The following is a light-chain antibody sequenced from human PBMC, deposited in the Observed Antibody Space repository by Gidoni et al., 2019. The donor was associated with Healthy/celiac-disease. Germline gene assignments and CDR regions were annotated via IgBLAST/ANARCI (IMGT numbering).Light chain of an antibody. CDR1: QSVSSSY. CDR3: QHYGSSPRT. J-gene: IGKJ5*01. V-gene: IGKV3-20*01. Sequence: EIVLTQSPGTLSLSPGERDTLSCRASQSVSSSYLAWYQQKPGQSPRLLMYGASSRATGIPDSFSGSGSGTDFTLTISRLEPEDFAVYYCQHYGSSPRTFGQGTRLEIK. CDR2: GAS.